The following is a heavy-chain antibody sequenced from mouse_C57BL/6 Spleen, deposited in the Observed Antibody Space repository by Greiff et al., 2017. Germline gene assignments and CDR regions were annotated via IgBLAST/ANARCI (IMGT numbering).Heavy chain of an antibody. CDR1: GYTFTSYW. V-gene: IGHV1-52*01. CDR2: IDPSDSET. Sequence: VQLQQPGAELVRPGSSVKLSCKASGYTFTSYWMHWVKQRPIQGLEWIGNIDPSDSETHYNQKFKDKATLTVDKSSSTAYMQLSSLTSEDSAVYYCARLGGYYYAMDYWGQGTSVTVSS. J-gene: IGHJ4*01. D-gene: IGHD2-2*01. CDR3: ARLGGYYYAMDY.